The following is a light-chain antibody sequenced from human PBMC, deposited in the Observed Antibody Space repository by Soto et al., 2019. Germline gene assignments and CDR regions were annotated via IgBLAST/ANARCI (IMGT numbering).Light chain of an antibody. Sequence: DIQMTQSPSTLSASVGDRVSITCRASQSISSWLAWYQQKPGKAPNLLIYKVSNLESGVPSRFSGSGSGTEFTLTISSLQPDDFATYYCQEYNSYSPTFGQGTKLEIK. CDR1: QSISSW. CDR2: KVS. J-gene: IGKJ2*01. CDR3: QEYNSYSPT. V-gene: IGKV1-5*03.